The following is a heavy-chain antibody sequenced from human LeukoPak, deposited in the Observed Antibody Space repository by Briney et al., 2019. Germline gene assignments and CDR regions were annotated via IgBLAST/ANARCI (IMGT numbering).Heavy chain of an antibody. CDR3: ARRYTYGPFDY. CDR1: GYSISSGYY. V-gene: IGHV4-38-2*02. J-gene: IGHJ4*02. D-gene: IGHD5-18*01. CDR2: VYYSGST. Sequence: SSETLSLTCTVSGYSISSGYYWSWIRQPPGKGLEWIGYVYYSGSTNYNPSLKSRVTISLDTSKNQFSLKLSSVTAADTAVYYCARRYTYGPFDYWGQGTLVTVSS.